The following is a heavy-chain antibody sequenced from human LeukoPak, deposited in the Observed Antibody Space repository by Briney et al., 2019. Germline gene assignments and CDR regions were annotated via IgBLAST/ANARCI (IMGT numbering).Heavy chain of an antibody. D-gene: IGHD1-26*01. V-gene: IGHV3-30*02. CDR3: AKPSGSGVDY. J-gene: IGHJ4*02. CDR1: GFIFDTRD. Sequence: GGSLRLSCGASGFIFDTRDMHWVRQAPGKGLEWVAFIRSDGYHTYYADSVKGRFTITRDNSKNTLYLQMNSLRLEDMALYYCAKPSGSGVDYWGRGTRVTVPS. CDR2: IRSDGYHT.